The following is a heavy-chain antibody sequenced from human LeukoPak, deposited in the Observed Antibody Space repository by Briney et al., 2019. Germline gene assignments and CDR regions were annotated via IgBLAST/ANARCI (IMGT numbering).Heavy chain of an antibody. CDR1: SGSIGTYY. CDR3: ARDRSPISMARWGVFDY. CDR2: IYYSGST. D-gene: IGHD2/OR15-2a*01. J-gene: IGHJ4*02. V-gene: IGHV4-59*01. Sequence: SETLSLTCTVSSGSIGTYYWSWIRQPPGRGLECSGYIYYSGSTNYNPSLKSRVTISVETSKNQFSLKLNSVTAADTAVYYCARDRSPISMARWGVFDYWGQGILVTVSS.